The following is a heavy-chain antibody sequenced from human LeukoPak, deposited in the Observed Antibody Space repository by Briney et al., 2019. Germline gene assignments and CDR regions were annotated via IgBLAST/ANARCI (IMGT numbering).Heavy chain of an antibody. D-gene: IGHD2-8*01. Sequence: KPSETLSLTCAVYGGSFRVDYWSWFRQPPGKGLEWIGEINHSRSTNYNPSLKSRVTISVDTSKNQFSLKLSSVTAAYTAVYCWARTDERLLYGIGDYYYYMGVWGKGTTVTVSS. J-gene: IGHJ6*03. CDR3: ARTDERLLYGIGDYYYYMGV. CDR1: GGSFRVDY. CDR2: INHSRST. V-gene: IGHV4-34*01.